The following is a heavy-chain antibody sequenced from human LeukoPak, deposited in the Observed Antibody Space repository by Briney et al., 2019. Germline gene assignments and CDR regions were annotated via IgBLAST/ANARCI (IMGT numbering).Heavy chain of an antibody. V-gene: IGHV4-34*01. CDR3: PNNDFVDLINAAVI. J-gene: IGHJ3*02. D-gene: IGHD4-17*01. CDR1: GGSFCGFD. CDR2: INHSGGT. Sequence: SETLSLSCAVSGGSFCGFDWSCVGQPPGKGLEWIGEINHSGGTNYNPSLKSRVTISLDTSKNHFSLKLTSVTAADTALYYCPNNDFVDLINAAVIRGPGTMVTVSS.